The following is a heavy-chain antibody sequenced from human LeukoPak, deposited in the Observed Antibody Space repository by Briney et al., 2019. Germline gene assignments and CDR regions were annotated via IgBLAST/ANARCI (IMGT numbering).Heavy chain of an antibody. CDR2: IYYSGST. J-gene: IGHJ4*02. V-gene: IGHV4-39*01. CDR1: GGSISRNEYY. Sequence: SETLSLTCTVSGGSISRNEYYWGWIRQPPGKGLEWIGSIYYSGSTYYNPSLKSRVTISVDTSKNQFSLKLSSVTAADTAVYYCATLGYCSGGSCYGTVSKKHFDYWGQGTLVTVSS. D-gene: IGHD2-15*01. CDR3: ATLGYCSGGSCYGTVSKKHFDY.